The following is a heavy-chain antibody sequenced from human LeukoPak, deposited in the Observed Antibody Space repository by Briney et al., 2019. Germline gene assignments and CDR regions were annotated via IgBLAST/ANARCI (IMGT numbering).Heavy chain of an antibody. CDR1: GFTFSSYA. CDR3: ARMGARLGAFDI. D-gene: IGHD6-6*01. CDR2: ISYDGSNK. Sequence: GGSLRLSCAASGFTFSSYAMHWVRQAPGKGLEWVAVISYDGSNKYYADSVKGRFTISRDNSKNTLYLQMNSLRAGDTAVYYCARMGARLGAFDIWGQGTMVTVSS. V-gene: IGHV3-30-3*01. J-gene: IGHJ3*02.